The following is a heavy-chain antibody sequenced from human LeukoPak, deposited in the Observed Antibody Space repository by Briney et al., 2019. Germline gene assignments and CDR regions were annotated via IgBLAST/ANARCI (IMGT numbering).Heavy chain of an antibody. CDR3: ARHPDIVLMVYGNEEFDY. V-gene: IGHV1-2*02. D-gene: IGHD2-8*01. J-gene: IGHJ4*02. CDR2: INAKSGGT. CDR1: GYSFTGHTLSAYY. Sequence: ASVKVSCTASGYSFTGHTLSAYYFQWVRQAPGQGLEWMGWINAKSGGTKYAEKFQDRVTMTRDTSTSTASMELRRLTSDDTAVYFCARHPDIVLMVYGNEEFDYWGQGTLVTVSS.